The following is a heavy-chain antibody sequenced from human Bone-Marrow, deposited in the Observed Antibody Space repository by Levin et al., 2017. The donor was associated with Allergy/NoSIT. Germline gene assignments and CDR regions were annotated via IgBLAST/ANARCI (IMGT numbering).Heavy chain of an antibody. J-gene: IGHJ4*02. CDR3: ARARYSSSSEIDY. CDR1: GYTFTSFG. Sequence: GGSLRLSCKSSGYTFTSFGLTWVRQAPGQGLEWMGWISGYNVNTNYAQKLQDRVTMTTDTSTSTGYLELRSLTSDDTAVYYCARARYSSSSEIDYWGQGTLVTVSS. CDR2: ISGYNVNT. V-gene: IGHV1-18*01. D-gene: IGHD6-6*01.